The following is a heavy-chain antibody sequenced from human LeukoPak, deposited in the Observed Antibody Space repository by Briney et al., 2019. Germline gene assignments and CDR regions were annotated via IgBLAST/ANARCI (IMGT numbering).Heavy chain of an antibody. CDR2: INSDGSST. J-gene: IGHJ4*02. CDR1: EFTFSSYW. Sequence: GGSLRLSCVASEFTFSSYWMHWVRQAPGKGLVWVSRINSDGSSTSYADSVKGRFTISRDNAKNTFYLQMNSLRAEDTAVYYCAREMAYSSGWFPFDYWGQGSLVTVSS. CDR3: AREMAYSSGWFPFDY. V-gene: IGHV3-74*01. D-gene: IGHD6-19*01.